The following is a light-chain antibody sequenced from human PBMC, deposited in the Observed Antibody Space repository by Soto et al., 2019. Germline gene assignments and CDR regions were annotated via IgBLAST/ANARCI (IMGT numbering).Light chain of an antibody. CDR1: STDIGYYNY. J-gene: IGLJ1*01. CDR3: SSYTARNTLR. V-gene: IGLV2-14*01. CDR2: EVT. Sequence: QSVLTQPASVSGSPGQSITISCTGSSTDIGYYNYVSWYQQHPGKAPKVVIYEVTNRPSGVSDRFSGSRSGNTASLTISGLQAEDEADYYCSSYTARNTLRFGTGTKLTVL.